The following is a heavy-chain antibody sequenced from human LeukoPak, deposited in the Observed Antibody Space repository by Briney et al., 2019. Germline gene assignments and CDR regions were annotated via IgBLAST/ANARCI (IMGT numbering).Heavy chain of an antibody. V-gene: IGHV1-69*05. D-gene: IGHD3-22*01. J-gene: IGHJ3*02. Sequence: SVKVSCKASGGTFSSYAISWVRQAPGQGLEWMGGIIPIFGTANYAQKFQGRVTMTRDMSTSTVYMELSSLRSEDTAVYYCARDRCYYNSSGCRAFDIWGQGTMVTVSS. CDR3: ARDRCYYNSSGCRAFDI. CDR2: IIPIFGTA. CDR1: GGTFSSYA.